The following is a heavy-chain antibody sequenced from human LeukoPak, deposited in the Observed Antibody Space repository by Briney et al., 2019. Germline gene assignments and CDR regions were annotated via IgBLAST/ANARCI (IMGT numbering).Heavy chain of an antibody. CDR2: ISSSSSYI. J-gene: IGHJ3*02. V-gene: IGHV3-21*01. CDR3: ARDMEYQRLSDAFDI. D-gene: IGHD2-2*01. Sequence: PGGSLRLSCAASGFTFSSYSMNWVRQAPGKGLEWVSSISSSSSYIYYADSVKGRFTISRDNAKNSLYLQMNSLRAEDTAVYYCARDMEYQRLSDAFDIWGQGTMVTVSS. CDR1: GFTFSSYS.